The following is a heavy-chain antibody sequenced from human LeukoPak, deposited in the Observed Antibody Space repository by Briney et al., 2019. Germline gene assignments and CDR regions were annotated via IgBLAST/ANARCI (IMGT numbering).Heavy chain of an antibody. CDR2: IYPGDSET. CDR3: ARRGYYDSSGYSFAFDI. J-gene: IGHJ3*02. CDR1: GYSFITYW. V-gene: IGHV5-51*01. Sequence: GESLKISCKGSGYSFITYWIGWVRQMPGKGLEWMGIIYPGDSETRYSPSFQGQVIISADKSISTAYLQWSSLKASDTAMYYCARRGYYDSSGYSFAFDIWGQGTMVTVSS. D-gene: IGHD3-22*01.